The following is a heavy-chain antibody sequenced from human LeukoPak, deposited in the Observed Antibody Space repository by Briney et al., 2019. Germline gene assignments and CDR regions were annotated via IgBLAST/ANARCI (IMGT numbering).Heavy chain of an antibody. D-gene: IGHD2-15*01. V-gene: IGHV3-48*02. J-gene: IGHJ4*02. CDR3: ARDDYCSGGDCYSGAFDY. Sequence: GRSLRLSCAASGFTFSIYNMNWVRLAPGKGLEWVSYIGSTSSTIYYADSVRGRFTISRDNAKNSLYLQMNSLRDDDTAVYFCARDDYCSGGDCYSGAFDYWGQGTPVTVSS. CDR1: GFTFSIYN. CDR2: IGSTSSTI.